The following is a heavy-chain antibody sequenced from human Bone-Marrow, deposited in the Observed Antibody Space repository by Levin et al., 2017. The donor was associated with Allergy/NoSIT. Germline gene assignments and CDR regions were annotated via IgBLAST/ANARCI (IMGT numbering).Heavy chain of an antibody. J-gene: IGHJ4*02. CDR1: GGSISSGDHF. V-gene: IGHV4-31*03. CDR2: MSYSGTT. CDR3: ARGRGYGYGIDY. D-gene: IGHD5-18*01. Sequence: SETLSLTCTVSGGSISSGDHFWSWIRQHPGKGPESIAYMSYSGTTYYNPSLKSRITLSVDTSENQFSLKLSSVTAADTAVYYCARGRGYGYGIDYWGQGTLVTVSS.